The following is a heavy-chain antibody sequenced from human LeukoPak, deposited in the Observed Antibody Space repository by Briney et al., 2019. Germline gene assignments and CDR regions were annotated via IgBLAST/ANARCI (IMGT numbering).Heavy chain of an antibody. CDR1: GGSFSDYC. V-gene: IGHV4-34*01. D-gene: IGHD6-19*01. CDR3: ARGDDNSGSHYFDY. CDR2: IHHTGSI. J-gene: IGHJ4*02. Sequence: SETLSLTCAVYGGSFSDYCWTWIRQSPGEGLEWVGEIHHTGSITYNTSLKSRVTISLDKPRNQFSLKLTSVTAADTALYFCARGDDNSGSHYFDYWGQGALVTVSS.